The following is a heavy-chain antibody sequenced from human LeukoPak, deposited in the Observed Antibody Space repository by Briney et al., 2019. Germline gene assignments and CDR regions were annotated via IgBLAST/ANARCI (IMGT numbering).Heavy chain of an antibody. CDR2: ISSSSSTI. D-gene: IGHD6-19*01. Sequence: PGGSLRLSCAASGFPFSSYSMHWVRQAPGKGLEWVSYISSSSSTIYYADSVKGRFTISRDNAKNSLYLQMNSLRAEDTAVYYCARDNSSGLTTRYYYYYYMDVWGKGTTVTVSS. J-gene: IGHJ6*03. CDR1: GFPFSSYS. CDR3: ARDNSSGLTTRYYYYYYMDV. V-gene: IGHV3-48*01.